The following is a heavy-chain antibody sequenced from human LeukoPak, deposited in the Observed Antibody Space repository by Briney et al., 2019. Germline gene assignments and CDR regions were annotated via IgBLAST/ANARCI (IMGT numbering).Heavy chain of an antibody. J-gene: IGHJ4*02. CDR2: IIPIFGTT. CDR1: GGTFSSYA. Sequence: SVKVSCKASGGTFSSYAISWVRQAPGQGLEWMGGIIPIFGTTNYAQRFQGRVTMTRDTSISTAYMELSRLRSDDTAVYYCARGPVVVVVPSFPSDYWGQGTLVTVSS. CDR3: ARGPVVVVVPSFPSDY. D-gene: IGHD2-2*01. V-gene: IGHV1-69*05.